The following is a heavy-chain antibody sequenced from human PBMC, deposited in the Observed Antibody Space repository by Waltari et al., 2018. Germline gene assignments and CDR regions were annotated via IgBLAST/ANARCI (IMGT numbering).Heavy chain of an antibody. CDR3: ATARYNWNYGPSRYFDL. CDR2: FDPEDGET. V-gene: IGHV1-24*01. CDR1: GYTLTDLS. Sequence: QVQLVQSGAEVRKPGASVKVSCKVSGYTLTDLSMNWVRQAPGKGLEWMGGFDPEDGETIYAQKFQGRVTMTEDTSTDTVYMELSSLRSEDTAVYYCATARYNWNYGPSRYFDLWGRGTLVTVSS. D-gene: IGHD1-7*01. J-gene: IGHJ2*01.